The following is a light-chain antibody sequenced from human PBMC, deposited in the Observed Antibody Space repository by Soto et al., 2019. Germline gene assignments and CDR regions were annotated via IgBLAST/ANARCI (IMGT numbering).Light chain of an antibody. CDR3: QQYGSPC. V-gene: IGKV3-20*01. CDR1: QSVSSSY. J-gene: IGKJ5*01. Sequence: EIVLTQSPGTLSLSPGERATLSCRASQSVSSSYLAWYQQKPGQAPRLLIYGASSRATGIPDRFSGSGSGTDFTLTISRLEPEDFAVYYCQQYGSPCFGQGTRLEIK. CDR2: GAS.